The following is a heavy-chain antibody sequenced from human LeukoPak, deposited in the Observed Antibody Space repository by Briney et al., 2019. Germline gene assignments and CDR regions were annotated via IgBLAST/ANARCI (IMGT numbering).Heavy chain of an antibody. D-gene: IGHD2-2*01. CDR3: ARRGHCATTTCYRLFDY. Sequence: GESLKISCKGSGYSFTNYWIGWVRQMPGKGLEWMGIIYPGDSDTGYSPSFQGQVTISADKSITTAYLQWSSLKASDTAMYYCARRGHCATTTCYRLFDYWGQGTLVTVSS. CDR1: GYSFTNYW. V-gene: IGHV5-51*01. J-gene: IGHJ4*02. CDR2: IYPGDSDT.